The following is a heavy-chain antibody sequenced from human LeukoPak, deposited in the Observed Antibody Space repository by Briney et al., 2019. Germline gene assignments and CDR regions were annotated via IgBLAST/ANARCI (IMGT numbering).Heavy chain of an antibody. J-gene: IGHJ4*02. Sequence: PGGSLRLSCAASGFTFSSYWMSWVRQAPGKGLEWVANIKQDGSEKYYVDSAKGRFTISRDNAKNSLYLQMNSLRAEDTAVYYCARLWGYCSSTSCYKWGQGTLVTVSS. CDR1: GFTFSSYW. V-gene: IGHV3-7*03. CDR2: IKQDGSEK. D-gene: IGHD2-2*02. CDR3: ARLWGYCSSTSCYK.